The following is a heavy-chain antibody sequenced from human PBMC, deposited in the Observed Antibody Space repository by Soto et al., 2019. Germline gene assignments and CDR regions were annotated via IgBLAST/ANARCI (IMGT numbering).Heavy chain of an antibody. CDR3: ARGLTGGAPAYSSSWYVYRGTIFDY. CDR2: INHSGST. V-gene: IGHV4-34*01. D-gene: IGHD6-13*01. CDR1: GGSFSGYY. Sequence: SETLSLTCAVYGGSFSGYYWSWIRQPPGKGLEWIGEINHSGSTNYNPSLKSRVTISVDTSKNQFSLKLSSVTAADTAVYYCARGLTGGAPAYSSSWYVYRGTIFDYWGQGTLVTVSS. J-gene: IGHJ4*02.